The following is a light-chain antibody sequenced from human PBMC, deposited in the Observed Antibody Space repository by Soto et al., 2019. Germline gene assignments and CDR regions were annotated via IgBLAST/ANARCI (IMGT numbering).Light chain of an antibody. J-gene: IGLJ2*01. Sequence: QSALTQPPSESGSPGQSVTISCTGTSSDVGGYNYVSWYQQHPGKAPKLMIYEVSKRPSGVPDRFSGSKSGNTASLTVSGLQAEEEADYYCSSYAGSKAVFGGGSQLTVL. CDR1: SSDVGGYNY. V-gene: IGLV2-8*01. CDR3: SSYAGSKAV. CDR2: EVS.